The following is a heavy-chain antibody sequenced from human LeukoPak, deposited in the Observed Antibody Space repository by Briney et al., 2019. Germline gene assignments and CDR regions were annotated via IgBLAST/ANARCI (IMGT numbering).Heavy chain of an antibody. V-gene: IGHV5-51*01. CDR1: GYTFSNYW. CDR2: IYPNASYI. Sequence: GESLKISCKGSGYTFSNYWIAWVRQMPGKGLEWMGSIYPNASYINYNPAFQGQVTISADKSINTAYLQWSSLKASDTATYYCAKNLITVAALSPFDYWGQGSLVTVSS. J-gene: IGHJ4*02. D-gene: IGHD6-19*01. CDR3: AKNLITVAALSPFDY.